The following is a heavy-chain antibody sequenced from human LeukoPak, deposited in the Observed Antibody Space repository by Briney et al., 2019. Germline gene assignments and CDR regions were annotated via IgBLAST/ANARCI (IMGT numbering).Heavy chain of an antibody. J-gene: IGHJ2*01. Sequence: GRSLRLSCAASGFTFSSYGMHWVRQAPGKGLECVAVISYDGSNKYYTDSVKGRFTISRDNSKNTLYLQMNSLRAEDTAVYYCARDQGGGWYFDVWGRGTLVTVSS. CDR2: ISYDGSNK. CDR1: GFTFSSYG. CDR3: ARDQGGGWYFDV. D-gene: IGHD1-26*01. V-gene: IGHV3-30*03.